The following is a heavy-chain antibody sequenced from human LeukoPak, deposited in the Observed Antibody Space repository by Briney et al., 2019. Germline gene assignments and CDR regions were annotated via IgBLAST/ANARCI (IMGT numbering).Heavy chain of an antibody. CDR3: ARASWISHADAVC. CDR1: GFNFRDYA. D-gene: IGHD2-2*03. Sequence: GGSLRLSCAASGFNFRDYAMSWVRQSPARGLEWVSSLRGNDETFYANSVRSRFTLSRDNSKNTVYLQLNNLRVEDTAIYYCARASWISHADAVCWGQGTLVTVAS. J-gene: IGHJ4*02. CDR2: LRGNDET. V-gene: IGHV3-23*01.